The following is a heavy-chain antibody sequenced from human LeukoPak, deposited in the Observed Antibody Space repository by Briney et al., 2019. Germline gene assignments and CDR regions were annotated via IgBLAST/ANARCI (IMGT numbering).Heavy chain of an antibody. Sequence: EASVKVSCKASGYTFTGYHMHWVRQAPGQGLEWMGWINPNSGGTNYAQNFQGRVTMTRDTSISTAYMELSRLRSDDTAVYYCARKAYYYDSLVNAFDIWGQGTMVTVSS. V-gene: IGHV1-2*02. CDR3: ARKAYYYDSLVNAFDI. D-gene: IGHD3-22*01. CDR1: GYTFTGYH. CDR2: INPNSGGT. J-gene: IGHJ3*02.